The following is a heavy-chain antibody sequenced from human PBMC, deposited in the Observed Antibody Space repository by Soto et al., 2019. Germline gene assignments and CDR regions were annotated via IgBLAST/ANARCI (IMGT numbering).Heavy chain of an antibody. CDR3: ATDLLGRGGMDV. CDR1: GYTLTELS. CDR2: FDPEDGET. D-gene: IGHD1-26*01. V-gene: IGHV1-24*01. J-gene: IGHJ6*02. Sequence: RASVKVSCKVSGYTLTELSMHWVRQAPGKGLEWMGGFDPEDGETIYAQKFQGRVTMTEDTSTDTAYMELSSLRSEDTAVYYCATDLLGRGGMDVWGQGTTVTVSS.